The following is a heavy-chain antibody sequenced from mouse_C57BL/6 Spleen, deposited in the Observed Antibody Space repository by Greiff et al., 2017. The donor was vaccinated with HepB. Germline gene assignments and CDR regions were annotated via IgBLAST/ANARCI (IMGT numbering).Heavy chain of an antibody. J-gene: IGHJ3*01. Sequence: EVKLQESGPGLVKPSQSLSLTCSVTGYSITSGYYWNWIRQFPGNKLEWMGYISYDGSNNYNPSLKNRISITRDTSKNQFFLKLNSVTTEDTATYYCARSDSVDDGYYLAWFAYWGQGTLVTVSA. CDR3: ARSDSVDDGYYLAWFAY. CDR2: ISYDGSN. D-gene: IGHD2-3*01. V-gene: IGHV3-6*01. CDR1: GYSITSGYY.